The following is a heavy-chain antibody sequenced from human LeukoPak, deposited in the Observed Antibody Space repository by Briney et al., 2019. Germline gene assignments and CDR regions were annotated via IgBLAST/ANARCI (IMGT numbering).Heavy chain of an antibody. CDR3: VRGSSDWARTDY. D-gene: IGHD2-21*02. V-gene: IGHV3-74*01. CDR1: GFTFSSHW. Sequence: GGSLRLSCVASGFTFSSHWMHWVRQAPGKGLVWVSRLNEDGTYVDYADSVKGRFTISRDNAKNMLHLQMNSLRVEDTAVYYCVRGSSDWARTDYWGQGTLVTVSS. J-gene: IGHJ4*02. CDR2: LNEDGTYV.